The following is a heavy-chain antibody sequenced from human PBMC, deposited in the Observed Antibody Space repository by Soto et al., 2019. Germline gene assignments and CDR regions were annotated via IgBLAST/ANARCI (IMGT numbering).Heavy chain of an antibody. CDR3: AIVHWLRK. V-gene: IGHV3-7*01. Sequence: EVQLVDSGGALVQPAESLSLSCAASGFTFSDYLMTWVRQAPGKGLEWVATIKQDGNEKYYVDSVKGRFTISRDNAKNSLYPQLNARRAEDTAVYYCAIVHWLRKWCPGTLGTVSS. CDR2: IKQDGNEK. J-gene: IGHJ4*02. CDR1: GFTFSDYL. D-gene: IGHD6-19*01.